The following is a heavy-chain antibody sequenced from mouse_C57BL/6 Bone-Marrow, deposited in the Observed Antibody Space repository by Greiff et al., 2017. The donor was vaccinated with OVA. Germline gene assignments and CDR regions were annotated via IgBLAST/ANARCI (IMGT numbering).Heavy chain of an antibody. Sequence: QVQLQQSGAELVRPGASVKMSCKASGYTFTSYYMHWVQQTPRPGLEWLGAIYPGNGDTSYNQKFKGKATLTVDKSSSTAYMQLSSLTSEDSAGYYCARGGGMAWCAYWGQGTLVTVSA. CDR3: ARGGGMAWCAY. D-gene: IGHD2-3*01. J-gene: IGHJ3*01. CDR2: IYPGNGDT. CDR1: GYTFTSYY. V-gene: IGHV1-12*01.